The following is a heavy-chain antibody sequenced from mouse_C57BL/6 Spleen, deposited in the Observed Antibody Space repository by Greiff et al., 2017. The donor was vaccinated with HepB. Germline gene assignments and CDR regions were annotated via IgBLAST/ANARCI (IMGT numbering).Heavy chain of an antibody. V-gene: IGHV1-69*01. CDR3: ARVELRRENLDY. D-gene: IGHD2-4*01. J-gene: IGHJ2*01. CDR1: GYTFTSYW. Sequence: QVQLQQPGAELVMPGASVKLSCKASGYTFTSYWMHWVKQRPGQGLEWIGEIDPSDSYTNYNQKLKGKSTLTVDKSSSTAYMQLSSLTSEDSAVYYCARVELRRENLDYWGQGTTLTVSS. CDR2: IDPSDSYT.